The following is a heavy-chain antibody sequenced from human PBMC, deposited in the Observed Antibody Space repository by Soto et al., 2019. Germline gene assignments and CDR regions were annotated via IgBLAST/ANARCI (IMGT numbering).Heavy chain of an antibody. J-gene: IGHJ5*02. Sequence: QVQLQQWGAGLLKPSETLSLTCAVYSGSFRGYYWSWIRQSPGKGLEWIGEIDHSGRTKYNPSLETRVSMSVDTSKNQFSLKLTSVTAADTAVYFYAAWERWFDPWGQGTLVTVSS. CDR3: AAWERWFDP. CDR2: IDHSGRT. CDR1: SGSFRGYY. V-gene: IGHV4-34*01. D-gene: IGHD1-26*01.